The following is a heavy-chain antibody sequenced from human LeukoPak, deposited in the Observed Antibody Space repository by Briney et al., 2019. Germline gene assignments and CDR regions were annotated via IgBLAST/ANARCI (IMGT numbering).Heavy chain of an antibody. CDR1: DFTFNNYA. CDR3: AKGLSASGRFNAFDI. V-gene: IGHV3-23*01. D-gene: IGHD3-3*01. J-gene: IGHJ3*02. CDR2: VRSDGGMT. Sequence: GGSLRLSCVASDFTFNNYAVNWVRQAPGRGLEWVAAVRSDGGMTYHADSVRGRFTVSRDNSRNTLYLQMNSLRVEDTAVYHCAKGLSASGRFNAFDIWGQGTMVTVSS.